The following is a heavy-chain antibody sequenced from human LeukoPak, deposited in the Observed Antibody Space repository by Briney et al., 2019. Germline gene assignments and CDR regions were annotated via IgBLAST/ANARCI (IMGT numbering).Heavy chain of an antibody. CDR2: ISSSSSYI. V-gene: IGHV3-11*06. CDR3: ARGVRDILSGYYTDYYFYYMDV. Sequence: GGSLRLSCAASGFTFSDYNMRWIRQAPGKGLEWVSFISSSSSYIYYADSVKGRFTISRDNAKNSLYLQMNSLRAEDTAVYYCARGVRDILSGYYTDYYFYYMDVWGKGTTVTVSS. CDR1: GFTFSDYN. D-gene: IGHD3-9*01. J-gene: IGHJ6*03.